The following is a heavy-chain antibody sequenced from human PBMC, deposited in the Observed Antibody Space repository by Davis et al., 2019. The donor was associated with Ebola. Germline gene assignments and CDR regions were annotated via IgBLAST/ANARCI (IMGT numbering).Heavy chain of an antibody. CDR1: GFTFSNDA. V-gene: IGHV3-23*01. CDR3: ARAVFHEVLDS. J-gene: IGHJ4*02. D-gene: IGHD3-3*01. Sequence: PGGSLRLSCVDSGFTFSNDAMSWVRQVPGKGLEWLSCISGSGVSLFYADSVKGRFTISRDNSENTLYLRMNSLTADDTAVYFCARAVFHEVLDSWGQGTPVTVSS. CDR2: ISGSGVSL.